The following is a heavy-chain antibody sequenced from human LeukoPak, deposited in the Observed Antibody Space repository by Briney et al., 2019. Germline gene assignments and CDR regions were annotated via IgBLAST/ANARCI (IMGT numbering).Heavy chain of an antibody. CDR2: ISSSGSTI. J-gene: IGHJ4*02. D-gene: IGHD1-26*01. V-gene: IGHV3-11*01. CDR3: AKEVIVGVSFDY. CDR1: GFTFSDYY. Sequence: GGSLRLSCAASGFTFSDYYMSWIRQAPGKGLEWVSYISSSGSTIYYADSVKGRFTSSRDNFKNTLYLQMNSLRAEDTAVYYCAKEVIVGVSFDYWGQGTLVTVSS.